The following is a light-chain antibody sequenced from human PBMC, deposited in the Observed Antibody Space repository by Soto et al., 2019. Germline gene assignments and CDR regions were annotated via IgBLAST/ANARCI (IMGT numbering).Light chain of an antibody. CDR1: QSVSSSY. J-gene: IGKJ1*01. CDR2: GAS. Sequence: EIVLTQSPGTLSLSPGERATPSCRASQSVSSSYLAWYQQKPGQAPRLLISGASYRATGIPDRFSGSGSGTDFTLTISRLEPEDSAVYYCQHYTSSLWTFGQGTKVDIK. CDR3: QHYTSSLWT. V-gene: IGKV3-20*01.